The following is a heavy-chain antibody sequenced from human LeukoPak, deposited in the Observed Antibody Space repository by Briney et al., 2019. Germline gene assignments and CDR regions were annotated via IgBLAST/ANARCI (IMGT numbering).Heavy chain of an antibody. D-gene: IGHD3-22*01. CDR2: ISWNSGSI. Sequence: PGRSLRLSCAASGFTFDDYAMHWDRQAPGKGLEWVSGISWNSGSIGYADSVKGRFTISRDNAKNSLYLQMNSLRAEDTAVYYCARDHVIPPDRGPYYYYGMDVWGQGTTVTVSS. CDR1: GFTFDDYA. V-gene: IGHV3-9*01. J-gene: IGHJ6*02. CDR3: ARDHVIPPDRGPYYYYGMDV.